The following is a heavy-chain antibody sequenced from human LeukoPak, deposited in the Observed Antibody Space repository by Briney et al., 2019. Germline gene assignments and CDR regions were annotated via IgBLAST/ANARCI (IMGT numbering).Heavy chain of an antibody. Sequence: SETLSLTCAVYGGSISGYYWSWIRQPPGKGLEWIGYISYSGSTNYNPSLKSRVTISVDTSKNQFSLKLSSLTAADTAVYYCARVTRTYFYYYYMDVWGKGTTVTVSS. CDR1: GGSISGYY. V-gene: IGHV4-59*01. CDR2: ISYSGST. J-gene: IGHJ6*03. CDR3: ARVTRTYFYYYYMDV.